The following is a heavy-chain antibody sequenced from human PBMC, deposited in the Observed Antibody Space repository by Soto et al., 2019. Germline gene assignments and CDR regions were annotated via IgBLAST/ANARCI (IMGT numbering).Heavy chain of an antibody. D-gene: IGHD2-21*02. V-gene: IGHV4-34*01. CDR2: INHSGST. Sequence: PSETLSITRAAHGGSFSGYYWSCIPQPPEKGLEWIGEINHSGSTNYSPSLRSRISISMDKSNNQFSLNLSSVTAADTAVYYCARGSSVTQYYYHHMDVWGKGTPVTVS. J-gene: IGHJ6*03. CDR3: ARGSSVTQYYYHHMDV. CDR1: GGSFSGYY.